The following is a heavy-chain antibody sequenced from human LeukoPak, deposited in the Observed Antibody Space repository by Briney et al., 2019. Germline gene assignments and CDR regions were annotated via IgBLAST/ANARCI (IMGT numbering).Heavy chain of an antibody. CDR2: ISYSGAT. CDR1: GGSISSSDSH. J-gene: IGHJ4*02. V-gene: IGHV4-30-4*01. Sequence: MSSETLSLTCTVSGGSISSSDSHWSWIRQSPGKGLEWVGYISYSGATSYNPSLRSRLTISIDTSQNQFSLELTSVTAADTAVYYCARHPPRHAYYYDSSGLPSAVNTPAYYFDYWGQGTLVTVSS. D-gene: IGHD3-22*01. CDR3: ARHPPRHAYYYDSSGLPSAVNTPAYYFDY.